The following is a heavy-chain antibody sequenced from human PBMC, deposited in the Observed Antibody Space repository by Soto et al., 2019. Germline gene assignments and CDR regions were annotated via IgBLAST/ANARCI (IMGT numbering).Heavy chain of an antibody. D-gene: IGHD6-19*01. CDR3: ARDIVAGSGWYTYDY. J-gene: IGHJ4*02. V-gene: IGHV3-48*04. CDR1: GFTFSSYS. CDR2: ISDDSDSI. Sequence: PGGSLRLSCAASGFTFSSYSMNWVRQAPGKGLEWVSYISDDSDSIYYADSVKGRFTISRDNGKHALYLQMAGLRAEDTAVYYCARDIVAGSGWYTYDYWGQGTLVTVSS.